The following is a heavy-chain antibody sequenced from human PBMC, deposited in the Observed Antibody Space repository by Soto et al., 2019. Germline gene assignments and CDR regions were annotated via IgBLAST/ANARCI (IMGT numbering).Heavy chain of an antibody. CDR2: IIPIFGTA. V-gene: IGHV1-69*01. Sequence: QVQLVQSGAEVKKPGSSVKVSCKASGGTFSSYAISWVRQAPGQGLEWMGGIIPIFGTANYAQKFQGRVTITADESTSTAYMELSSLRSEDTAVYYCARLPNSGPFDRGVFDYWGQGALVTVSS. D-gene: IGHD5-12*01. J-gene: IGHJ4*02. CDR1: GGTFSSYA. CDR3: ARLPNSGPFDRGVFDY.